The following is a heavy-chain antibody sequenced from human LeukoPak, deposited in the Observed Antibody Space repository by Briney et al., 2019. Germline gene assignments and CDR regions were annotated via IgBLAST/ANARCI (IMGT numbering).Heavy chain of an antibody. Sequence: SETLSLTCTVSGYSISSGYYWGWIRQPPGKGLEWIGYVSYSGSTNYNPSLKSRVTISVDTSKNQFSLKLSSVTAADTAVYYCARVVQSTDSSGFYLPEYFQHWGQGTLVTVSS. CDR3: ARVVQSTDSSGFYLPEYFQH. CDR2: VSYSGST. V-gene: IGHV4-38-2*02. CDR1: GYSISSGYY. D-gene: IGHD3-22*01. J-gene: IGHJ1*01.